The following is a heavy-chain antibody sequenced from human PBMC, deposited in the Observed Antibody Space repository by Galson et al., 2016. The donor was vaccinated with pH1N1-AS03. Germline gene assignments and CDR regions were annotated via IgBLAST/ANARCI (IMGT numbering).Heavy chain of an antibody. D-gene: IGHD3-16*01. V-gene: IGHV3-7*01. J-gene: IGHJ4*02. CDR3: AREGIWGFDY. CDR2: IKQDGSEK. CDR1: GFTFIGYW. Sequence: SLRLSCAASGFTFIGYWLSWVRQVPGKGLEWAANIKQDGSEKEYVDSVKGRFTISRDNAENSVYLQMNSLRAEDTAVYYCAREGIWGFDYWGRGTLVTVSS.